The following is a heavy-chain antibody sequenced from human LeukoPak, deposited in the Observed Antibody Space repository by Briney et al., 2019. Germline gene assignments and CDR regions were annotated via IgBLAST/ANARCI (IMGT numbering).Heavy chain of an antibody. Sequence: GGSLRLSCAASGFSFSDHCMDWVRQAPGKGLEWVGRARNKANSYTTEYAASVKDRFTISRDDSENSLYLQMNSLKTEDTAVYYCARVRYCSSTTCRGAFDIWGQGTMVTVTS. CDR2: ARNKANSYTT. J-gene: IGHJ3*02. CDR1: GFSFSDHC. D-gene: IGHD2-2*01. CDR3: ARVRYCSSTTCRGAFDI. V-gene: IGHV3-72*01.